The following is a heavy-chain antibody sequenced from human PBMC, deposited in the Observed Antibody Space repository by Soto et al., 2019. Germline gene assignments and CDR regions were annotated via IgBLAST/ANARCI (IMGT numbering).Heavy chain of an antibody. Sequence: ASVKVSCKASGYTFTNYGISWVRQAPGQGLEWMGWISTYNGNTNYAQKFQGRVTMTTDTSTSTAYMELRSLRSDDTAVYYCARVEYSSSCFDYWGQGTLVTVSS. V-gene: IGHV1-18*01. CDR1: GYTFTNYG. CDR2: ISTYNGNT. D-gene: IGHD6-13*01. CDR3: ARVEYSSSCFDY. J-gene: IGHJ4*02.